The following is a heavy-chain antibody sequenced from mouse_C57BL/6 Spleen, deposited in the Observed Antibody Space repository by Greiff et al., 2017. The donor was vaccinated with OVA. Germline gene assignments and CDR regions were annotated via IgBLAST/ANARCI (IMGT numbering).Heavy chain of an antibody. CDR3: ARVKDSFDY. V-gene: IGHV3-6*01. CDR1: GYSITSGYY. Sequence: EVKLQQSGPGLVKPSQSLSLTCSVTGYSITSGYYWNWIRQFPGNKLEWMGYISYDGSNNYNPSLKNRISITRDTSKNQFFLKLNSVTTEDTATYYCARVKDSFDYWGQGTTLTVSS. D-gene: IGHD1-3*01. CDR2: ISYDGSN. J-gene: IGHJ2*01.